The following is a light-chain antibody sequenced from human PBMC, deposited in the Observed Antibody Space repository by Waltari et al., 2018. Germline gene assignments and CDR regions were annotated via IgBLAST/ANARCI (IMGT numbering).Light chain of an antibody. Sequence: QSALAQPRSVSGSPGQSVTISCTGSSSNVGGYNYVSWYQQYPGQPPKLMLFDVNKRPSGVPHPFSGSKSGDTASLTISGLQAEDEADYYCCSYAGSYTYVFGTGTKVTV. CDR2: DVN. CDR3: CSYAGSYTYV. J-gene: IGLJ1*01. V-gene: IGLV2-11*01. CDR1: SSNVGGYNY.